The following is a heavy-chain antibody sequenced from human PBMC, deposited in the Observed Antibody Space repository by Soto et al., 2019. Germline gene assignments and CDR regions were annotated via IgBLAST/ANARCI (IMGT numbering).Heavy chain of an antibody. CDR1: VCIFRSYE. CDR3: AREYCDGGACHHDFDI. CDR2: VSEDSGTM. J-gene: IGHJ3*02. D-gene: IGHD2-15*01. V-gene: IGHV3-48*03. Sequence: CXRLSGSAGVCIFRSYELYLFRHAPGKGREFVSYVSEDSGTMHYADSVKGRFTISRDNAKNSLYLQMKSLRSEDTAVYFCAREYCDGGACHHDFDICGQGTLV.